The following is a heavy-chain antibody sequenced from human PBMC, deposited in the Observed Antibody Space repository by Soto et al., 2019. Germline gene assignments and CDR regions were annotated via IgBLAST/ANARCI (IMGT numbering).Heavy chain of an antibody. J-gene: IGHJ4*02. Sequence: PSETLSLTCAVYGGSFSGYYWSWIRQPPGKGLEWIGEIIHSGSTNYNPSLKSRVTISVDTSKNQFSLKLSSVTAEDTAVYYCARDLNPRQEMLYALLGYWGQGTLVTVSS. D-gene: IGHD2-8*01. CDR3: ARDLNPRQEMLYALLGY. V-gene: IGHV4-34*12. CDR1: GGSFSGYY. CDR2: IIHSGST.